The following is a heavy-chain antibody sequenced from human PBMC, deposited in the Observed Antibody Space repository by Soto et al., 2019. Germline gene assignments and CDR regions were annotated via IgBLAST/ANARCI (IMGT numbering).Heavy chain of an antibody. CDR2: TSSSGGST. V-gene: IGHV3-23*01. CDR1: GFTFSSYA. CDR3: GRDANGDSVGAFDI. Sequence: PGWSLRLSCAASGFTFSSYAMSWVRQAPGKGPEWVSVTSSSGGSTYYADSVKGRFTISRDNFKNTLYLQMNSLRAEDTALYYCGRDANGDSVGAFDICGQGTLGTVSS. D-gene: IGHD2-21*02. J-gene: IGHJ3*02.